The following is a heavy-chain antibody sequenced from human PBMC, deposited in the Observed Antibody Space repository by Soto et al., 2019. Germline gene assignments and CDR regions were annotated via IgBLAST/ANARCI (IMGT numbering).Heavy chain of an antibody. Sequence: QVQLQQSGPGLVKPSQTLSLTCAISGDSVSSNSAAWNWIRQSPSRGLEWLGRTYYRSKWYNDYAVSVKSRITINPDTSKNQFSLQLNSVTPEDTAVYYCARVRYDILTPEGVDYYYYGMDVWGQGTTVTVSS. CDR2: TYYRSKWYN. D-gene: IGHD3-9*01. V-gene: IGHV6-1*01. CDR1: GDSVSSNSAA. CDR3: ARVRYDILTPEGVDYYYYGMDV. J-gene: IGHJ6*02.